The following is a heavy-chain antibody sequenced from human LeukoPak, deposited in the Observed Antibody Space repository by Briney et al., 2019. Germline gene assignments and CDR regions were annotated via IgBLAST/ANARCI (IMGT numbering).Heavy chain of an antibody. D-gene: IGHD3-22*01. CDR1: GFTFSSYA. CDR2: ISGSGGST. Sequence: GGSLRLSCAASGFTFSSYAMSWVRQAPGKGLEWVSAISGSGGSTYYADSVKGRFTISRDNSKNTLYLQMNSLRAEDTAVYYCAKGLYYYDSFHAEYFQHWGQGTLVTVSS. CDR3: AKGLYYYDSFHAEYFQH. J-gene: IGHJ1*01. V-gene: IGHV3-23*01.